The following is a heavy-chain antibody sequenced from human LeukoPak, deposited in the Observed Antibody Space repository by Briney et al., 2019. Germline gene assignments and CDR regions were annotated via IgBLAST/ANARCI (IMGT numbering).Heavy chain of an antibody. V-gene: IGHV4-59*12. D-gene: IGHD3-10*01. Sequence: PSETLSLTCTVSGGSISGYYWSWIRQPPGKGLEWIGYIYYSGSTNQNPSLKSRVTMSIDSSKNQFSLKVTSVTAADTAVYYCAREFETQTYYYASGSFYFDSWGQGTLVTVSS. CDR1: GGSISGYY. CDR2: IYYSGST. J-gene: IGHJ4*02. CDR3: AREFETQTYYYASGSFYFDS.